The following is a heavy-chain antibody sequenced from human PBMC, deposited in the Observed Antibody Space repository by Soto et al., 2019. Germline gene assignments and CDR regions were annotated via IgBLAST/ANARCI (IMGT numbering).Heavy chain of an antibody. CDR2: ISSNSGSI. V-gene: IGHV3-9*01. CDR1: GVTFLTHS. J-gene: IGHJ4*02. D-gene: IGHD3-9*01. CDR3: SRDDSDWFFN. Sequence: SLRLSCAASGVTFLTHSMHWVRLLPGKGLEWVCGISSNSGSIGCADSVKGRFTISRDNANNSLYLQMNSLESEDTAVYYCSRDDSDWFFNWGRGTLVTVS.